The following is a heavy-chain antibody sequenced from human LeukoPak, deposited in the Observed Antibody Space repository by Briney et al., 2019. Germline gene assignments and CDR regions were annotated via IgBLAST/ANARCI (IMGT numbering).Heavy chain of an antibody. J-gene: IGHJ6*02. CDR1: GGSFSGYY. V-gene: IGHV4-34*01. D-gene: IGHD3-22*01. CDR3: ARGHPRKYYYDSSGYQRIYGMDV. Sequence: PSETLSLTCAVYGGSFSGYYWSWIRQPPGKGLEWIGEINHSGSTNYNPSLKSRVTISVDTSKNQFSLKLSSVTAADTAVYYCARGHPRKYYYDSSGYQRIYGMDVWGQGTTVTVSS. CDR2: INHSGST.